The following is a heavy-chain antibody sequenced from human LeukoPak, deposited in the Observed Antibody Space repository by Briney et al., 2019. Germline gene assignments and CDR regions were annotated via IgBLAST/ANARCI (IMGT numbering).Heavy chain of an antibody. D-gene: IGHD2-15*01. Sequence: GGSLRLSCAASGFTFSTYAMSWVRQAPGKGLEWVSAISGSGGSTYYADSVKGRFTISRDNSKNTLYLQMNSLRAEDTAVYYCAKPRTPRYCSGGSCYSVFDYWGQGTLVTVSS. CDR2: ISGSGGST. CDR3: AKPRTPRYCSGGSCYSVFDY. J-gene: IGHJ4*02. CDR1: GFTFSTYA. V-gene: IGHV3-23*01.